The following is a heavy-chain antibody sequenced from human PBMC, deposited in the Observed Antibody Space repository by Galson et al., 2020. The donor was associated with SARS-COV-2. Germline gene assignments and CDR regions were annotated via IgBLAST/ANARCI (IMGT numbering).Heavy chain of an antibody. J-gene: IGHJ4*02. CDR1: GGSITSYY. CDR3: ARLNWNAGGLDY. CDR2: IFYSGSS. V-gene: IGHV4-59*01. D-gene: IGHD1-1*01. Sequence: SETLSLTCTVSGGSITSYYWSWIRQPPGRGLECIGYIFYSGSSNYNPSLKSRVTISLDTSKSQFSLKLTSVTAADTAVYYCARLNWNAGGLDYWGQGILVTVSS.